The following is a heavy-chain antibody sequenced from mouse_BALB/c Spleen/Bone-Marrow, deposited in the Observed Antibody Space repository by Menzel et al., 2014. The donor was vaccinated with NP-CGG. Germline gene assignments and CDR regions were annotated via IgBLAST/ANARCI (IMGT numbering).Heavy chain of an antibody. CDR3: ARSGGYGNYLDWFAY. D-gene: IGHD2-10*02. Sequence: EVQLQQSGAELVKPGASVKLSRTASGFNIKDTYMHWVKQRPEQGLEWIGRIDPANGNTKYDPKFQGKATITADTSSNTAYLQLSSLTSEDTAVYYCARSGGYGNYLDWFAYWGQGTLVTVSA. CDR2: IDPANGNT. J-gene: IGHJ3*01. CDR1: GFNIKDTY. V-gene: IGHV14-3*02.